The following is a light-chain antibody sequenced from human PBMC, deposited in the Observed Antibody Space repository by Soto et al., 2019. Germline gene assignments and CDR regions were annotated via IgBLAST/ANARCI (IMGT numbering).Light chain of an antibody. Sequence: EIVMTQSPATLSVSPGERATLSCRASQSVSSNLAWYQQKPGQAPRLLIYDASTRATGIPARFSGSGSGTEFTLIISSLQSEDFAIYYCQQYNNWPPGTFGQGTKVEI. J-gene: IGKJ1*01. CDR3: QQYNNWPPGT. CDR2: DAS. V-gene: IGKV3-15*01. CDR1: QSVSSN.